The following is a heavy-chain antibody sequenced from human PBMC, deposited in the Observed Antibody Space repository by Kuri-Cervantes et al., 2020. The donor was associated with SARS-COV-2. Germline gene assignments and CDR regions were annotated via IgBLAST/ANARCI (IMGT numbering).Heavy chain of an antibody. Sequence: ASVKVSCKASGYTFTDYYMHWVRQAPGQGLEWMGWINPNSGGTNYAQKFQGWVTMTRDTSISTVYMELSRLRSDDTAVYYCARKGVVVPTPVDYYYAMDVWGQGTTVTVSS. V-gene: IGHV1-2*04. CDR1: GYTFTDYY. D-gene: IGHD2-2*01. J-gene: IGHJ6*02. CDR3: ARKGVVVPTPVDYYYAMDV. CDR2: INPNSGGT.